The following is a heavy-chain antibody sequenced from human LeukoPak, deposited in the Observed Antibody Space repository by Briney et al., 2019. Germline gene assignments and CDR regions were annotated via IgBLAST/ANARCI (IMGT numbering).Heavy chain of an antibody. D-gene: IGHD1-26*01. V-gene: IGHV4-59*08. J-gene: IGHJ4*02. Sequence: PSETLSLTCTVSGGSISSYYWSWIRQPPGKGLEWIGYIYYSGSTNYNPSLKSRVTISVDTSKNQFSLKLSSVTAADTAVYYCAKSGSYRAPIDYWGQGTLVTVSS. CDR3: AKSGSYRAPIDY. CDR2: IYYSGST. CDR1: GGSISSYY.